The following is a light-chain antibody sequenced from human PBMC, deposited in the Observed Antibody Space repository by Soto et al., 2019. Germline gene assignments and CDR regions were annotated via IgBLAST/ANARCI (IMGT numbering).Light chain of an antibody. CDR3: QQYNNYGLT. CDR2: DAS. V-gene: IGKV1-5*01. Sequence: DIQMTQSPSTLSTSVGDRVTVTCRASQSISSWLAWYKQKPGKAPKLLIYDASSLQSGVPSRFSGSGSGTEFTLTISSLQPDDFATYYCQQYNNYGLTFGGGT. CDR1: QSISSW. J-gene: IGKJ4*01.